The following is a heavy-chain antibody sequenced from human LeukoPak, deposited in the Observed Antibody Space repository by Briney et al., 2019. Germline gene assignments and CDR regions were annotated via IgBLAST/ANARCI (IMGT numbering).Heavy chain of an antibody. J-gene: IGHJ4*02. CDR3: AKDFTYGPDH. CDR2: IRYDGNPT. V-gene: IGHV3-30*02. CDR1: GFTFSSYG. D-gene: IGHD3-10*01. Sequence: GGSLRLSCAASGFTFSSYGMHWVRQAPGKGLEWVSFIRYDGNPTYCADSVKGRFTISRDTSKNMVYMQMNSLRVEDTAVYYCAKDFTYGPDHWGQGTLVSVSP.